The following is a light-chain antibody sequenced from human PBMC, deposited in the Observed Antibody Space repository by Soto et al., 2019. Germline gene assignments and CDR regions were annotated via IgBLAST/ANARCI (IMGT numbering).Light chain of an antibody. CDR1: HSISSS. V-gene: IGKV3-15*01. Sequence: EIVMTQSPATLSVSPGERATLSCRASHSISSSLAWYQQKPGQAPRLLIYGASTRATGIPARFSGSGSGTEFTLTISSLQSEDFAVYYCQQYNNGPTYTFGQGTKLEIK. J-gene: IGKJ2*01. CDR2: GAS. CDR3: QQYNNGPTYT.